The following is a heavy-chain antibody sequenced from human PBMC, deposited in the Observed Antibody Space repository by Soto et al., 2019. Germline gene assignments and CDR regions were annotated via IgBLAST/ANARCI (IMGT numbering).Heavy chain of an antibody. D-gene: IGHD3-10*01. CDR3: ARDLLAGDF. J-gene: IGHJ4*02. V-gene: IGHV1-46*01. Sequence: QVQLVQSGAEVKKPGASVKVSCRASGYTFTNYYVHWVRQAPGQGLEWMAIINPMSGSTNYAQNFQGRVTLTMDTSTTTVYMDLSSLRFEYTAVYFCARDLLAGDFWGQGTLVTVSS. CDR2: INPMSGST. CDR1: GYTFTNYY.